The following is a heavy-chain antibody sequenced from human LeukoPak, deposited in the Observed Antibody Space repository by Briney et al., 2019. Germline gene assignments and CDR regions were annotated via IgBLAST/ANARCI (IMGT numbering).Heavy chain of an antibody. D-gene: IGHD3-3*01. CDR3: ARRRFLDRSSVYYMDV. CDR2: IYPGDSDT. Sequence: GESLKISCKGSGYSFTSYWIGWVRQMPGKGLEWMGIIYPGDSDTRYSPSFQGQVTISADKSISTAYLQWSSLKASDTAMYYYARRRFLDRSSVYYMDVWGKGTTVTVSS. CDR1: GYSFTSYW. V-gene: IGHV5-51*01. J-gene: IGHJ6*03.